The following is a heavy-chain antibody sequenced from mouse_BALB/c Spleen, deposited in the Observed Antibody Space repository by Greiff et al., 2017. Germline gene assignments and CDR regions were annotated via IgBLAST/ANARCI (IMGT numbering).Heavy chain of an antibody. CDR1: GYTFTDYN. CDR3: ARSDRYFAY. V-gene: IGHV1S29*02. D-gene: IGHD2-14*01. CDR2: IYPYNGGT. Sequence: SGPELVKPGASVKISCKASGYTFTDYNMHWVKQSHGKSLEWIGYIYPYNGGTGYNQKFKSKATLTVDNSSSTAYMELRSLTSEDSAVYYCARSDRYFAYWGQGTLVTVSA. J-gene: IGHJ3*01.